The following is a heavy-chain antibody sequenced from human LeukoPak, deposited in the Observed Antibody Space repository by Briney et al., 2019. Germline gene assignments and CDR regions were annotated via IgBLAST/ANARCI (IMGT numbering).Heavy chain of an antibody. CDR2: INARGDT. V-gene: IGHV4-34*01. CDR3: ARGQVPAARGYNWFDP. Sequence: PSETLSLTCAVYGWSFNDYYWNWIRQPPGKGLEWVGEINARGDTNFNPSLKSRVTISVGTSKSQFSLTLTSMIAADTAVYYCARGQVPAARGYNWFDPWGQGTLVTVSS. J-gene: IGHJ5*02. D-gene: IGHD2-2*01. CDR1: GWSFNDYY.